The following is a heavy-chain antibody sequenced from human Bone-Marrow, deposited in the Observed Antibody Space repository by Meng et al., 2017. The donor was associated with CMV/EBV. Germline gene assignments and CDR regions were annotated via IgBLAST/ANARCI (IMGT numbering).Heavy chain of an antibody. CDR2: INHGGST. Sequence: SETLSLTCAVHGGSFSGYYWNWIRRPPGKGLEWIGEINHGGSTDYYSSLKGRVVISIDRSKNQCSLNLSTVTAADTAEYFCARGRYTYFDYWGQGTLVTVSS. CDR3: ARGRYTYFDY. CDR1: GGSFSGYY. J-gene: IGHJ4*02. V-gene: IGHV4-34*01. D-gene: IGHD2-2*02.